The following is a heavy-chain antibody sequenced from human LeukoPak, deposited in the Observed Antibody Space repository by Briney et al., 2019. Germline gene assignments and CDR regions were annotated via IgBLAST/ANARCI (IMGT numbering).Heavy chain of an antibody. D-gene: IGHD5-12*01. CDR2: ISYDGSNK. CDR1: GSTFSSYA. J-gene: IGHJ4*02. CDR3: ARLATEHSFDY. V-gene: IGHV3-30-3*01. Sequence: GGSLRLTCAASGSTFSSYAMHWVRQAPGKGLEWVAVISYDGSNKYYADSVKGRFTISRDNSKNTLYLQMNSLRAEDTAVYYCARLATEHSFDYWGQGTLITVSS.